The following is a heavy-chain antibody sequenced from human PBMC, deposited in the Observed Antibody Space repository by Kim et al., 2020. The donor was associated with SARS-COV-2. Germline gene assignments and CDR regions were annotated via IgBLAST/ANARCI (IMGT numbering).Heavy chain of an antibody. D-gene: IGHD1-7*01. CDR3: ARPHEAYNWNCELDY. J-gene: IGHJ4*02. CDR2: IYPGDSDT. V-gene: IGHV5-51*01. CDR1: GYSFTSYW. Sequence: GESLKISCKGSGYSFTSYWIGWVRQMPGKGLEWMGIIYPGDSDTRYSPSFQGQVTISADKSISTAYLQWSSLKASDTAMYYCARPHEAYNWNCELDYWGQGTLVTVSS.